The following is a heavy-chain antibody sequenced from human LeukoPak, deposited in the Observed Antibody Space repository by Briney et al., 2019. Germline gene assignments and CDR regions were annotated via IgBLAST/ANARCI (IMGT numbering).Heavy chain of an antibody. D-gene: IGHD6-13*01. CDR2: ISYDGRTT. CDR1: GFTFSRYA. J-gene: IGHJ1*01. Sequence: PGRSLRLSCAASGFTFSRYAMHWVRQAPGKGLEWLAVISYDGRTTFYADSVKGRFTISRDNSKNTVDLQMSSLRAEDTAVYYCAKEFTSYTSGWFFQHWGQGTLVTVSS. V-gene: IGHV3-30*18. CDR3: AKEFTSYTSGWFFQH.